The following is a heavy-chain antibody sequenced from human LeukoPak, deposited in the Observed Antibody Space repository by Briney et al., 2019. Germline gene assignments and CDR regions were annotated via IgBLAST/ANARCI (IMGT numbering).Heavy chain of an antibody. J-gene: IGHJ4*02. Sequence: ASETLSLTCAVYGGSFSGYYWSWIRQPPGKGLEWIGEINHSGSTSSNPSLKSRVTISVDTSKNQFFLKLSSVTAADTAVYYCARDRGGYTYSHDYWGQGTLVTVSS. CDR3: ARDRGGYTYSHDY. V-gene: IGHV4-34*01. D-gene: IGHD5-18*01. CDR1: GGSFSGYY. CDR2: INHSGST.